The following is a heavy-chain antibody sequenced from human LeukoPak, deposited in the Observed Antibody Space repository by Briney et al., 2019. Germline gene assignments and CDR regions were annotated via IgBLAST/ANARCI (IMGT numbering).Heavy chain of an antibody. V-gene: IGHV3-7*01. CDR1: GFTFSSYW. J-gene: IGHJ4*02. Sequence: GFLRLSCSASGFTFSSYWMSWVRQAPGQGLEWVASIRQDEGEIYYVDSVKGRFTISRDNAKNSLYLQINSLRAEDTAVYYCARVTRGGYDGYFDYWGQGTLVTVSS. CDR2: IRQDEGEI. D-gene: IGHD5-12*01. CDR3: ARVTRGGYDGYFDY.